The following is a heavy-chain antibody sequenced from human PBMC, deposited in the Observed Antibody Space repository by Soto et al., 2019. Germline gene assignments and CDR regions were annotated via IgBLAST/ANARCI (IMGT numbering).Heavy chain of an antibody. CDR1: GFTFSSYA. V-gene: IGHV3-23*01. CDR3: AKDLEYYYGSGSSDPYYYYYMDV. CDR2: ISGSGGST. Sequence: GGSLRLSCAASGFTFSSYAMSWVRQAPGKGLEWVSAISGSGGSTYYADSVKGRFTISRDNSKNTLYLQMNSLRAEDTAVYYCAKDLEYYYGSGSSDPYYYYYMDVWGKGTTVTVSS. J-gene: IGHJ6*03. D-gene: IGHD3-10*01.